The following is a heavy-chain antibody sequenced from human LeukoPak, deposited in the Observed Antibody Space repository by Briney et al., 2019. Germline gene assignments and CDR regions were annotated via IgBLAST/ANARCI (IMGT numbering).Heavy chain of an antibody. D-gene: IGHD1-14*01. Sequence: GGSLRLSCAASGFTFSSYAMHWVRQAPGKGLEWVAVISYDGSNKYYADSVKGRFTISRDNSKNTLYLQMDSLRAEDTAVYYCARYLYNDYGDDWGQGTLVTVSS. CDR2: ISYDGSNK. CDR1: GFTFSSYA. V-gene: IGHV3-30-3*01. CDR3: ARYLYNDYGDD. J-gene: IGHJ4*02.